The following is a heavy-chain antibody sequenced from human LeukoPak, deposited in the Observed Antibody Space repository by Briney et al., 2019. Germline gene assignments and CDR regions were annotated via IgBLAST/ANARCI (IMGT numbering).Heavy chain of an antibody. J-gene: IGHJ4*02. V-gene: IGHV3-48*04. D-gene: IGHD2-15*01. Sequence: PGGSLRLSCAASGFTFSTSPMNWVRQAPGKGPEWVSYISSSSGTIYYADSVKGRFTISRDNAENSLYLQMNSLRAEDTAVYYCARGPGSGHYFDYGGQGTLVTVSS. CDR2: ISSSSGTI. CDR1: GFTFSTSP. CDR3: ARGPGSGHYFDY.